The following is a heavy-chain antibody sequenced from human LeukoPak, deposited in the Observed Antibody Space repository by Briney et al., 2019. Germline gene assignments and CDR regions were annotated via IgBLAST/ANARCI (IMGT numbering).Heavy chain of an antibody. J-gene: IGHJ4*02. CDR2: ISGSGGST. V-gene: IGHV3-23*01. CDR3: AKAPPSSWYSPSFDY. Sequence: GGSLRLSCAAFGFTFSSYAMSWVRQAPGKGLEWVSAISGSGGSTYYADSVKGRFTISRDNSKNTLYLQMNSLRAEDTAVYYCAKAPPSSWYSPSFDYWGQGTLVTVSS. D-gene: IGHD6-13*01. CDR1: GFTFSSYA.